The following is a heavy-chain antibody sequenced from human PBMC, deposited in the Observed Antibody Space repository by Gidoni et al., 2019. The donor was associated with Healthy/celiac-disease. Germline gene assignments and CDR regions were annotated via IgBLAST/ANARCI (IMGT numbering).Heavy chain of an antibody. D-gene: IGHD6-13*01. Sequence: EVQLVESGGGLVKPGGSLRLSCAASGFTIRSSSMNWVRQAPGKGLECVSAISSSSSYIYYADSVKGRFTISRDNAKNSLYLQMNSLRTEDTAVYYCARATEEPIAADFDYWGQGTLVTVSS. CDR1: GFTIRSSS. J-gene: IGHJ4*02. CDR3: ARATEEPIAADFDY. CDR2: ISSSSSYI. V-gene: IGHV3-21*01.